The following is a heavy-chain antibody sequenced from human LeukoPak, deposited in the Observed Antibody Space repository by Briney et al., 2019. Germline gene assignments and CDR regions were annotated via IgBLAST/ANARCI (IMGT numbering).Heavy chain of an antibody. CDR3: ARGYFDWLSPDYYYYYMDV. V-gene: IGHV4-34*01. D-gene: IGHD3-9*01. CDR2: INHSGST. CDR1: GGSFSGYY. J-gene: IGHJ6*03. Sequence: PSETLSLTCAVYGGSFSGYYWSWIRQPPGKGLEWIGEINHSGSTNYNPSLKSRVTISVDTSKNQFSLKLSSVTAADTAVYYCARGYFDWLSPDYYYYYMDVWGKGTTVTVSS.